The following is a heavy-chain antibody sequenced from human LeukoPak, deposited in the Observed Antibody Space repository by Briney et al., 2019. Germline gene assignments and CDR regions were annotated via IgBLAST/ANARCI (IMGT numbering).Heavy chain of an antibody. CDR2: IIPIFGTA. V-gene: IGHV1-69*01. CDR1: GGTFSSYA. J-gene: IGHJ4*02. D-gene: IGHD2-21*01. CDR3: ARGPLGDPAHFDY. Sequence: ASVKVSCKASGGTFSSYAISWVRQAPGQGLEWMGGIIPIFGTANYAQKFQGRVTTTADESTSTAYMELSSLRSEDTAVYYCARGPLGDPAHFDYWGQGTLVTVSS.